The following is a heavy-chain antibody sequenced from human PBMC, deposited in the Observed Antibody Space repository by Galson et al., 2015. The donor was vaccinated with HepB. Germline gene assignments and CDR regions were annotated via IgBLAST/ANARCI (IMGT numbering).Heavy chain of an antibody. CDR1: GGSISSSSNY. Sequence: ETLSLTCTVSGGSISSSSNYWGWIRQPPGKGLEWIGNIYYSGSTYYNPSLKSRVTISVDTSKNQFSLKLSSVTAADTAVYYCATSYDSPLFDYWGQGTLVTVSS. J-gene: IGHJ4*02. V-gene: IGHV4-39*01. CDR2: IYYSGST. CDR3: ATSYDSPLFDY. D-gene: IGHD3-3*01.